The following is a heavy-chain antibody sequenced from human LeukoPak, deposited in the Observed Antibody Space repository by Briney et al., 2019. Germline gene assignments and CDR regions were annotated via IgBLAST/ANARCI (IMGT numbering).Heavy chain of an antibody. D-gene: IGHD2-15*01. CDR2: VWYDGSNK. CDR3: ARDRRYCGGGSCYSGAFDI. Sequence: GRSLRLSCAASGFTFSGYGMHWVRQAPGKGLEWVAVVWYDGSNKYYADSVKGRFTISRDNSKNTLYLQMNSLRAEDTAVYYCARDRRYCGGGSCYSGAFDIWGQGTMVTVSS. CDR1: GFTFSGYG. V-gene: IGHV3-33*01. J-gene: IGHJ3*02.